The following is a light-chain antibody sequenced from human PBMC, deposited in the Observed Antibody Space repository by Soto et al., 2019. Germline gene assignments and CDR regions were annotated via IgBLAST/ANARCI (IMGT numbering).Light chain of an antibody. Sequence: EIVMTQSAATLSVSAGERATLSCGTSQSVSSSLAWYQQKPGQAPSLLIYGASTRATGIPARFSGSGSGTDFTLTISRLETEDFAVYYCQRFGSYPLTFGGGTKVDIK. CDR1: QSVSSS. V-gene: IGKV3-15*01. J-gene: IGKJ4*01. CDR2: GAS. CDR3: QRFGSYPLT.